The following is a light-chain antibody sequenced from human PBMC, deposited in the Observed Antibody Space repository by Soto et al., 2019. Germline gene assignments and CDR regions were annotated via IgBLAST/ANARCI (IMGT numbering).Light chain of an antibody. V-gene: IGKV1-5*01. CDR2: DAS. CDR1: QSISSW. J-gene: IGKJ4*01. CDR3: QQANSFPLT. Sequence: DIQMTQSPSTLSASVGDRVTITCRASQSISSWLAWYQQKPGRAPNLLIYDASSLESGVPSRFSGSGSGTEFTLTISSLQPDDFATYYCQQANSFPLTFGGGTKVEI.